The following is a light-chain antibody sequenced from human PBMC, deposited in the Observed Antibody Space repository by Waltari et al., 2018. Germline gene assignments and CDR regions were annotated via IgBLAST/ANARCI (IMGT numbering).Light chain of an antibody. CDR3: QQYGSSPYS. V-gene: IGKV3-20*01. CDR2: GAS. Sequence: EIVLTQSPGTLSLSAGERATPSCKASQTLNSNYLAWYQQKPGQSPRLLIFGASRRVTGIPNRFSGSGSGTDFTLTISRLETEDSALYSCQQYGSSPYSFGQGARVEIK. CDR1: QTLNSNY. J-gene: IGKJ2*01.